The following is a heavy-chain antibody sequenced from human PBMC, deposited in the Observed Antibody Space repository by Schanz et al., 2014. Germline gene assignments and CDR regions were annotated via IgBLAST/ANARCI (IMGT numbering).Heavy chain of an antibody. J-gene: IGHJ4*02. Sequence: QVQLVESGGGVVQPGGSLRLSCTASGFTSRNYGMHWVRQAPGKGLEWVAFIRYDGNTKYYADSVKGRFTISRDNSKNTLYLQMNRVRAEDTAVYYSARDKGGYYPVEYWGQGTLVTVSS. CDR3: ARDKGGYYPVEY. CDR2: IRYDGNTK. D-gene: IGHD3-3*01. V-gene: IGHV3-30*02. CDR1: GFTSRNYG.